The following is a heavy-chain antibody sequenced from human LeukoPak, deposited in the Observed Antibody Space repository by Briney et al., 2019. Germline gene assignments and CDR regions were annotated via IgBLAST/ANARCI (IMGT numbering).Heavy chain of an antibody. J-gene: IGHJ4*02. CDR1: GFTFSSYA. CDR2: IYYSGST. D-gene: IGHD3-10*01. V-gene: IGHV4-39*01. Sequence: GSLRLSCAASGFTFSSYAMSWVRQAPGKGLEWIATIYYSGSTYYNPSLKSRVTISVDTSKSQISLKLSSVTAADTSVYYCARHGRYYYGSENFDYWGQGTLVTVSS. CDR3: ARHGRYYYGSENFDY.